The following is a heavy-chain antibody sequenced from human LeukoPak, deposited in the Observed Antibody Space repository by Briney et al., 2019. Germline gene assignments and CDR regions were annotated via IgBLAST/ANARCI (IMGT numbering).Heavy chain of an antibody. V-gene: IGHV3-30*02. CDR3: AKRXVPXXTXXXDI. CDR1: GFTFSSYG. CDR2: IRYDGSNK. J-gene: IGHJ3*02. Sequence: PGGSLRLSCAASGFTFSSYGMHWVRQAPGKGLEWVAFIRYDGSNKYYADSVKGRFTISRDNSKNTLYLQMNSLRAEDTAVYYCAKRXVPXXTXXXDIXGXGTMVTVSS. D-gene: IGHD2-2*01.